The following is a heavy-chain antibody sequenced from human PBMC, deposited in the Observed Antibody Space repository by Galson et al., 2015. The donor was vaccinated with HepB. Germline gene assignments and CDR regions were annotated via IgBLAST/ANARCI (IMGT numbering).Heavy chain of an antibody. Sequence: SVKVSCKASGYTFINYGFSWLRQVPGQGLEWMGWIHVKNGNRHFAQRLQGRVTLTIDTSTSTAYMGLSSLTSEDTAVYYCATNAGRRGIFFEYWGQGTLVTVSS. D-gene: IGHD3-10*01. CDR3: ATNAGRRGIFFEY. J-gene: IGHJ4*02. V-gene: IGHV1-18*04. CDR2: IHVKNGNR. CDR1: GYTFINYG.